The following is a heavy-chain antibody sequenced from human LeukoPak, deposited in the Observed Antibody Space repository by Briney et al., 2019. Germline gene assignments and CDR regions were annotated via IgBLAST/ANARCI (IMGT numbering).Heavy chain of an antibody. J-gene: IGHJ5*02. Sequence: GGSLRLSCVASGFTFSYYSMNWVRQAPGKGLEWVSLIYSGGSTYYAGSVKGRFTISRDNSNNTLYLQMNSLRAEDTAVYYCTRNYGGNWFDPWGQGTLVTVSS. D-gene: IGHD4-23*01. CDR3: TRNYGGNWFDP. CDR1: GFTFSYYS. V-gene: IGHV3-53*01. CDR2: IYSGGST.